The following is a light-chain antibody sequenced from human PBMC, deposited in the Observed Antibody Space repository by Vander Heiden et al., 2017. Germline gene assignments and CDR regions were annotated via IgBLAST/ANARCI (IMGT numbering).Light chain of an antibody. CDR3: QQRSNWPT. V-gene: IGKV3-11*01. J-gene: IGKJ2*01. Sequence: LLLTHSPATLSLSPGARATLSCKASQSVSSYLAWYQQKPGQAPRLIIYDASNRATGIPARFSGSGSGTDFTLTISSLEPEDFAVYYCQQRSNWPTFGQGTKLEIK. CDR1: QSVSSY. CDR2: DAS.